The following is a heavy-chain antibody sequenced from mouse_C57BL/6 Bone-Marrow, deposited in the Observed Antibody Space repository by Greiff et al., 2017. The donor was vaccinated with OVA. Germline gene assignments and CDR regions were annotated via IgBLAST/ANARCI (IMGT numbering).Heavy chain of an antibody. Sequence: DVQLQESGPGLVKPSQSLSLTCSVTGYSITSGYYWNWIRQFPGNKLEWMGYISYDGSNNYNPSLKNRISITRDTSKNQFFLKLNSVTTEDTATYYCARKLGFAYWGQGTLVTVSA. V-gene: IGHV3-6*01. CDR1: GYSITSGYY. J-gene: IGHJ3*01. CDR2: ISYDGSN. CDR3: ARKLGFAY.